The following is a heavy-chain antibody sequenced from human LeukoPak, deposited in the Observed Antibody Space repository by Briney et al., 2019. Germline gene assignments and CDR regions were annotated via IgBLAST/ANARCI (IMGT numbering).Heavy chain of an antibody. V-gene: IGHV1-69*04. J-gene: IGHJ4*02. Sequence: ASVKVSCKASGYTFTSYGISWVRQAPGQGLEWMGRIIPILGIANYAQKFQGRVTITADKSTSTAYMKLSSLRSEDTAVYYCAREEGYYDSSGYISYFDYWGQGTLVTVSS. CDR2: IIPILGIA. CDR3: AREEGYYDSSGYISYFDY. D-gene: IGHD3-22*01. CDR1: GYTFTSYG.